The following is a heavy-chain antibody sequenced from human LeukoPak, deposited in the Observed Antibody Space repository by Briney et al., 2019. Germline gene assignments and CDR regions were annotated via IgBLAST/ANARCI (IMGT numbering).Heavy chain of an antibody. CDR1: GASTSNGDYY. CDR3: AREALLYYFDY. J-gene: IGHJ4*02. D-gene: IGHD2-15*01. V-gene: IGHV4-30-4*08. Sequence: PSETLSLTCTVSGASTSNGDYYWTWIRQTPGEGLEWIGYIYHSGSTYYNPSLKSRLTISLDTSENQFSLSLNSVTAADTAVYYCAREALLYYFDYWGQGTPVTVSS. CDR2: IYHSGST.